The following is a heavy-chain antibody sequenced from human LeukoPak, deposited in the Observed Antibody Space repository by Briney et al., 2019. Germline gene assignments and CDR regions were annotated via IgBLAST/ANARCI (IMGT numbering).Heavy chain of an antibody. CDR3: AKAGCSSTSCYEDY. J-gene: IGHJ4*02. D-gene: IGHD2-2*01. V-gene: IGHV3-23*01. CDR1: GFTFSSYA. Sequence: PGGSLRLSCAASGFTFSSYAMSWVRQAPGKGLEWVSVISGSGGSTYYADSVKGRFTISRDNSKNTLYLQMNSLRAEDTAVYYCAKAGCSSTSCYEDYWGQGTLVTVSS. CDR2: ISGSGGST.